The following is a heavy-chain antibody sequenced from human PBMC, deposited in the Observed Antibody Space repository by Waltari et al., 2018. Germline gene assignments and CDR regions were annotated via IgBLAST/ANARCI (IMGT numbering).Heavy chain of an antibody. D-gene: IGHD3-10*01. J-gene: IGHJ4*02. CDR3: ARGAGVMVVFDY. V-gene: IGHV3-53*01. CDR2: IYSGGST. CDR1: GFTVRSNY. Sequence: EVQLVESGGCLIQPGGSLRLSCAASGFTVRSNYMSWVRQAPGKGLEWVSVIYSGGSTYYADSVKGRFTISRDNSKNTLYLQMNSLRAEDTAVYYWARGAGVMVVFDYWGQGTLVTVSS.